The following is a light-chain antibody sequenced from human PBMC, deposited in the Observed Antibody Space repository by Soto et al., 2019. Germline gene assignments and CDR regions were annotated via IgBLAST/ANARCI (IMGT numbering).Light chain of an antibody. Sequence: EIVLTQSPGTLSLSPGERATLSCRASQSVSSSYLSWYQQKPGQAPRLRIYGASSRATGIPDRFSGSGSGTDFTLTISRLEPEDFAVYYCQQYDSSFMYTFGQRTKLEIK. CDR2: GAS. CDR3: QQYDSSFMYT. V-gene: IGKV3-20*01. J-gene: IGKJ2*01. CDR1: QSVSSSY.